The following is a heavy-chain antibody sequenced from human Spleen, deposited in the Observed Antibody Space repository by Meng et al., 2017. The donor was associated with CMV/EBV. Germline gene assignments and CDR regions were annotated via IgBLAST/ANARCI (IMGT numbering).Heavy chain of an antibody. J-gene: IGHJ6*02. CDR3: AKVGGYCSSTSCYYYYGMDV. CDR1: GFTVSSNY. V-gene: IGHV3-33*06. CDR2: IWYDGSNK. Sequence: GGSLRLSCAASGFTVSSNYMSWVGQAPGKGLEWVAVIWYDGSNKYYADSVKGRFTISRDNSKNTLYLQMNSLRAEDTAVYYCAKVGGYCSSTSCYYYYGMDVWGQGTTVTVS. D-gene: IGHD2-2*01.